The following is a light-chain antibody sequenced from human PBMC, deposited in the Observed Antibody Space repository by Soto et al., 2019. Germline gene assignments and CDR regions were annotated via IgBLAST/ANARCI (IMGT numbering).Light chain of an antibody. CDR3: SSYTTSDTVL. J-gene: IGLJ2*01. V-gene: IGLV2-14*01. Sequence: QSALTQPASVSGSPGQSITISCTATSSDVGDYDYVSWYQQHPGKVPKLMIYEVSNRPSGVSSRFSGSKSGNTASLTISGLQAEDEADYYCSSYTTSDTVLFGGGTKLTVL. CDR2: EVS. CDR1: SSDVGDYDY.